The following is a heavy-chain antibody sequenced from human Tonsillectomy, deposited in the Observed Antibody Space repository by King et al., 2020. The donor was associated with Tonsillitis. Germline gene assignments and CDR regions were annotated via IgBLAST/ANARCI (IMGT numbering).Heavy chain of an antibody. D-gene: IGHD3-10*01. CDR2: ISWNRGNI. CDR3: AKDMRVLWFGESVFDY. J-gene: IGHJ4*02. V-gene: IGHV3-9*01. Sequence: VQLVESGGGLVQPGRSLRLSCAASGFTFDDYAMHWVRQAPGKGLEWVSSISWNRGNIGYADSVKGRFTISRDSAKNSLYLQMNSLRAEDTAFYYCAKDMRVLWFGESVFDYWGQGTLVTVSA. CDR1: GFTFDDYA.